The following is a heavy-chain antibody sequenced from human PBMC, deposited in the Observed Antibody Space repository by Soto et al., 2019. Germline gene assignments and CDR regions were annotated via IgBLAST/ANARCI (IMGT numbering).Heavy chain of an antibody. CDR2: IYYTGNT. J-gene: IGHJ4*02. Sequence: SETLSLTCTVSGGSISSGDYYCSWIRQPPGKALEWIGYIYYTGNTYYNPSLRSRVSISADTSKNQFSLTLTSVTAADSAMYYCARDGSGSYYRFEYWGQGTLVTVSS. CDR1: GGSISSGDYY. CDR3: ARDGSGSYYRFEY. V-gene: IGHV4-30-4*01. D-gene: IGHD3-10*01.